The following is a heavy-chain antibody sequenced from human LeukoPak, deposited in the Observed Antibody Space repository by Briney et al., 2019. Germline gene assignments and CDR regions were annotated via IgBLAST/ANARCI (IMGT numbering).Heavy chain of an antibody. CDR2: INAGNGNT. J-gene: IGHJ5*02. V-gene: IGHV1-3*01. CDR1: GYTFTSYA. D-gene: IGHD3-22*01. Sequence: GASVKVSCKASGYTFTSYAMHWVRQAPGQRLEWMGWINAGNGNTKYSQKFQGRVTITRDTSASTAYMELSSLRSEDTAVYYCATGYDSSGYFSLGFDPWGQGTLVTVSS. CDR3: ATGYDSSGYFSLGFDP.